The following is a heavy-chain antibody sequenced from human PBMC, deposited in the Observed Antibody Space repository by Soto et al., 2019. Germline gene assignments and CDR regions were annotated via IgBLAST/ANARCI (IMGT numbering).Heavy chain of an antibody. CDR2: FSSSGGNT. V-gene: IGHV3-23*01. CDR1: GFTFSSYS. Sequence: GGSLRLSCAASGFTFSSYSMNWVRQAPGKGLEWVSAFSSSGGNTYYADSVKGRFTISRDNSKNTLYLQTNSLRAEDTAVYYCAKGGWLEYWGQGALVTVSS. J-gene: IGHJ4*02. CDR3: AKGGWLEY. D-gene: IGHD2-15*01.